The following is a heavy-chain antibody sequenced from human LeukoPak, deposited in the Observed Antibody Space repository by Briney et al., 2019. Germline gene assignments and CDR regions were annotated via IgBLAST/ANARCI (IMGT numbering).Heavy chain of an antibody. V-gene: IGHV4-34*01. Sequence: SETLSLTCTVSGGSISSYYWSWIRQPPGKGLEWIGEINHSGSTNYNPSLKSRVTISVDTSKNQFSLKLSSVTAADTAVYYCARGGPGGESKFDYWGQGTLVTVSS. CDR1: GGSISSYY. CDR2: INHSGST. D-gene: IGHD3-10*01. CDR3: ARGGPGGESKFDY. J-gene: IGHJ4*02.